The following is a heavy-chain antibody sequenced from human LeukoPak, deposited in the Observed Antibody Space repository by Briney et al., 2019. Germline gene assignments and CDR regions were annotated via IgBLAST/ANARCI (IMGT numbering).Heavy chain of an antibody. D-gene: IGHD2-2*01. Sequence: PGGSLRLSCAASGFTFSDYYLSWIRQAPGKGLEWVSYISSSGSTIYYADSVKGRFTISRDNAKNSLYLQMNSLRAEDTAVYYCARGPPETSASVDYWGQGTLVTVSS. CDR2: ISSSGSTI. CDR1: GFTFSDYY. J-gene: IGHJ4*02. V-gene: IGHV3-11*01. CDR3: ARGPPETSASVDY.